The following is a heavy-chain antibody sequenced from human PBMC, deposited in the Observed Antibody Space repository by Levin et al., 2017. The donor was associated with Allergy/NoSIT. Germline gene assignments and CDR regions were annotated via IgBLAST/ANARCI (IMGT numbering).Heavy chain of an antibody. Sequence: SQTLSLTCTVSGGSISGYYWSWIRQPPGKGLEWVGYIYYSGSTNYNPPLKSRVTISVDTSKNQFSLKLTSVTAADTAVYYCARAAAAGPYYDYGMDGWGQGTTVTVSS. CDR2: IYYSGST. V-gene: IGHV4-59*08. CDR1: GGSISGYY. CDR3: ARAAAAGPYYDYGMDG. J-gene: IGHJ6*02. D-gene: IGHD6-13*01.